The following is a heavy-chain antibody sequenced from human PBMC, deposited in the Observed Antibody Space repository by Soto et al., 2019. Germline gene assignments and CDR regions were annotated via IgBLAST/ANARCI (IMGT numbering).Heavy chain of an antibody. V-gene: IGHV5-10-1*01. CDR3: ARLGVVVVPAAGPYYYYGMDV. J-gene: IGHJ6*02. CDR1: GYIFTSYW. D-gene: IGHD2-2*01. Sequence: PGESLKISFKGSGYIFTSYWISWVRQMPGKCLEWMGRIDPSDSYTNYSPSFQGHVTISADKSISTAYLQWSSLQASETAMYYCARLGVVVVPAAGPYYYYGMDVWGQGTTITVSS. CDR2: IDPSDSYT.